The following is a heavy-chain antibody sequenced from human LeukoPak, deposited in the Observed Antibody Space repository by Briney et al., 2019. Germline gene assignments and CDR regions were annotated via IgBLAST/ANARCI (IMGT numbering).Heavy chain of an antibody. D-gene: IGHD3-22*01. CDR2: ISAYNGNT. J-gene: IGHJ4*02. V-gene: IGHV1-18*01. CDR1: GYTFTSYG. CDR3: ARDFHYYDSSGYLEYY. Sequence: ASVHVSCKASGYTFTSYGISWVRQAPGQGLEWMGWISAYNGNTNYAQKLQGRVTMTTDTFTSTAYMELRSLRSDDTAVYYCARDFHYYDSSGYLEYYWGQGTLVTVSS.